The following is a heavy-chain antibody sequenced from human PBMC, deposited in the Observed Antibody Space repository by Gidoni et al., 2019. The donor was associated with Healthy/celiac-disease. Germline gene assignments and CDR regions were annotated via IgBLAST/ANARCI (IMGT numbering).Heavy chain of an antibody. V-gene: IGHV3-30-3*01. CDR1: GFTFISYA. J-gene: IGHJ6*02. Sequence: QVQLVESGGGVVQPGRSLRLSVGAPGFTFISYAMHWVRQAPVKGLEWVAVIAFDGSNKYYADSVKGRFTISRDNSKNTLYLQMNSLRAEDTAVYYCAREGGSYYQSYYYYGMDVWGQGTTVTVSS. D-gene: IGHD1-26*01. CDR3: AREGGSYYQSYYYYGMDV. CDR2: IAFDGSNK.